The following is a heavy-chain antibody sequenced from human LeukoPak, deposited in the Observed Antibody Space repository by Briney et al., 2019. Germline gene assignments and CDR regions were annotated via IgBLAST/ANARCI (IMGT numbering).Heavy chain of an antibody. J-gene: IGHJ1*01. CDR2: INPNSGGT. D-gene: IGHD3-3*01. V-gene: IGHV1-2*02. Sequence: ASVKVSCKASGYTFTGYYMHWLRQAPEQGLEWMGWINPNSGGTNYAQKFQGRVTMTRDTSISTAYMELSRLRSDDTAVYYCARVGLDDFRSGYSFQHWGQGTLVTVSS. CDR3: ARVGLDDFRSGYSFQH. CDR1: GYTFTGYY.